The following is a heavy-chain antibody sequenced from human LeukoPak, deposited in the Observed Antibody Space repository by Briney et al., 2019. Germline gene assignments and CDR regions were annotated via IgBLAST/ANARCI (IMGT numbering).Heavy chain of an antibody. CDR1: GITLRTYW. CDR2: IKQDGSVQ. CDR3: ARDAYYHDSSGYCIFDY. D-gene: IGHD3-22*01. V-gene: IGHV3-7*01. J-gene: IGHJ4*02. Sequence: GGSLRLXCAASGITLRTYWMSWVRQAPGKGLEWVANIKQDGSVQYYVDFEKGRFTISRDNAKDSLYLQMNSLRVEDTAVYYCARDAYYHDSSGYCIFDYWGQGTLVTVSS.